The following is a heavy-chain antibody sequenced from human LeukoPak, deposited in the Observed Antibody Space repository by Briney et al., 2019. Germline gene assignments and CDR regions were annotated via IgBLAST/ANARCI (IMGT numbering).Heavy chain of an antibody. CDR1: GVTFSSYG. D-gene: IGHD2-2*01. CDR2: ISYDGSDK. Sequence: GGSLRLSCAASGVTFSSYGMHRVRQAPGKGLEWGAVISYDGSDKYYADSVKGRFTISRDNSKNTLYLQMNSLRTEDTAVYYCAKDGYPLGYCSSTSCPYYFNYWGQGTLVTVSS. V-gene: IGHV3-30*18. J-gene: IGHJ4*02. CDR3: AKDGYPLGYCSSTSCPYYFNY.